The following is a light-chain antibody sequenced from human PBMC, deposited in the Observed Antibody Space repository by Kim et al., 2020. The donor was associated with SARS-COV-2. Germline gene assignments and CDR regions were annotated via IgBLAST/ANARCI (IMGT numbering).Light chain of an antibody. CDR2: LEGSGSY. CDR3: ETRDSNTQV. Sequence: QLVLTQSSSASASLGSSVKLTCTLSSGHSSYIIAWHQQQPGKAPRYLMKLEGSGSYNKGSGVPDRFSGSSSGADRYLTISNLQSEDEADYYCETRDSNTQVFGSGTQLTVL. V-gene: IGLV4-60*03. CDR1: SGHSSYI. J-gene: IGLJ6*01.